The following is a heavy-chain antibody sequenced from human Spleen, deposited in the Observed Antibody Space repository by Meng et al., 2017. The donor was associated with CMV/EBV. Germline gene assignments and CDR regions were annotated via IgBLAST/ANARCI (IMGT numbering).Heavy chain of an antibody. CDR2: IIPLNGIT. CDR3: ARDQGFGWEMATILFGWFDP. Sequence: AITWVRQAPGQGLEWMGGIIPLNGITNYAQKFKGRVSMTADKSTSTAYMELISLTSEDTGMYYCARDQGFGWEMATILFGWFDPWGQGTLVTVSS. CDR1: A. V-gene: IGHV1-69*10. D-gene: IGHD5-24*01. J-gene: IGHJ5*02.